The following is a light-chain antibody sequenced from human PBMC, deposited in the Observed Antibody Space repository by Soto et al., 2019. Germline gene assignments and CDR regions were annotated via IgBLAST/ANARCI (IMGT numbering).Light chain of an antibody. CDR3: SSYATSTTVL. CDR1: SSDVGGYNY. Sequence: QSALTQPASVSGSPGQSITISCTGTSSDVGGYNYVSWYQQHPGRAPQLMIYDVSNRPSGVSNRFSGSRSGNTASLTISGLQAEDVADYYCSSYATSTTVLFGGGTKLTVL. V-gene: IGLV2-14*03. J-gene: IGLJ2*01. CDR2: DVS.